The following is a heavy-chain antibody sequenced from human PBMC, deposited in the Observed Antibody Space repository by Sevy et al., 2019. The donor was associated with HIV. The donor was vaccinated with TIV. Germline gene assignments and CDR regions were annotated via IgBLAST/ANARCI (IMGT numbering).Heavy chain of an antibody. J-gene: IGHJ6*02. CDR3: AKGDTNYYGMDV. V-gene: IGHV3-23*01. CDR2: ISGSGGST. CDR1: GFTFSTYA. Sequence: GGSLRLSCAASGFTFSTYAMSWVRQAPGKGLEWVSAISGSGGSTYYADSVKGRFTISRDNSKKTLYLQMNSLRAEDTAVYYSAKGDTNYYGMDVWGQGTTVTVSS.